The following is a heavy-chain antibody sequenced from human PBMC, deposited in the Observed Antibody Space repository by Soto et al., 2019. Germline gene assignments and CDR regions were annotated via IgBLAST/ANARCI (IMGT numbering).Heavy chain of an antibody. D-gene: IGHD3-9*01. Sequence: GGSLRLSCAASGFTFSSYAMHWVRQAPGKGLEWVAVISYDGSNKYYADSVKGRFTISRDNSKNTLYLQMNSLRAEDTAVYYCATAPYYDILTGYLDYWGQGTLVTVSS. CDR3: ATAPYYDILTGYLDY. CDR1: GFTFSSYA. CDR2: ISYDGSNK. J-gene: IGHJ4*02. V-gene: IGHV3-30-3*01.